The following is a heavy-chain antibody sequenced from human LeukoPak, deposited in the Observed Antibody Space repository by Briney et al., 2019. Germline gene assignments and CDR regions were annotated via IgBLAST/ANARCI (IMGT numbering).Heavy chain of an antibody. Sequence: ASVKVSCKPSGYTFTSYDINWVRQATGQGLEWMGWMNPNSGNTGYAQKFQGRDTITRNTSISTAYMELSSLRSEDTAVYYCARVYYDSSGYYFDYWGQGTLVTVSS. CDR2: MNPNSGNT. CDR3: ARVYYDSSGYYFDY. CDR1: GYTFTSYD. D-gene: IGHD3-22*01. J-gene: IGHJ4*02. V-gene: IGHV1-8*03.